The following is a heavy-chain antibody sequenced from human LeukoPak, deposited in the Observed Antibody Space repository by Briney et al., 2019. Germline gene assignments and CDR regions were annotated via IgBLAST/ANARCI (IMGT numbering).Heavy chain of an antibody. CDR1: GGSISSYY. J-gene: IGHJ4*02. Sequence: PSETLSLTCTVSGGSISSYYWSWIRQPPGKGLEWIGYIYYSGSTNYNPSLKSRVTISVDTSKNQFSLKLSSVTAADTAVYYCARRPYYDYVWGSYPHGYFDYWGQGTLVTVSS. CDR2: IYYSGST. CDR3: ARRPYYDYVWGSYPHGYFDY. D-gene: IGHD3-16*02. V-gene: IGHV4-59*01.